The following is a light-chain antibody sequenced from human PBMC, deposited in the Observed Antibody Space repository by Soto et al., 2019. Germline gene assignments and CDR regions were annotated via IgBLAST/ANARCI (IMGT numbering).Light chain of an antibody. CDR3: QQYGSTPWT. J-gene: IGKJ1*01. CDR2: GAS. CDR1: QSVSSNS. V-gene: IGKV3-20*01. Sequence: EIVFTQSPCTLSLSPGERATLSCRASQSVSSNSLAWYEQKPGQAPRLIIYGASRRAAGIPDSISGSGSGTDFTLTITRLEPEDFAVYYCQQYGSTPWTFGQGTKVDI.